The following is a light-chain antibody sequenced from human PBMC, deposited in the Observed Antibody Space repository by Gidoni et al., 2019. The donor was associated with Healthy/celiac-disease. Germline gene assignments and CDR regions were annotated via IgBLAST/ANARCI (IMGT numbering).Light chain of an antibody. Sequence: AIRITQSPSSFSASKGDRVTITCRASQGISSYLAWYQQKPGKAPKLLIYAASTLQSGVPSRFSGSGSGTDFTLTISCLQSEDFATYYCQQYYSYSITFXQXTRLEIK. CDR1: QGISSY. CDR2: AAS. CDR3: QQYYSYSIT. V-gene: IGKV1-8*01. J-gene: IGKJ5*01.